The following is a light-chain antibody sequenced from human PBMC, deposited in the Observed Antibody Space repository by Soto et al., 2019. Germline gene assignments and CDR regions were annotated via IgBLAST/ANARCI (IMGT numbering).Light chain of an antibody. J-gene: IGLJ1*01. CDR1: SSDVGANIF. CDR3: SSFTTGSTYV. CDR2: TVS. Sequence: QSVLTQPASVSGSPGQSITISCTRTSSDVGANIFVSWYQQHPGKVPKLMIYTVSSRPSGVSQRFSGSKSGNTASLTISGLQAEDEADYYCSSFTTGSTYVFGTGTKV. V-gene: IGLV2-14*01.